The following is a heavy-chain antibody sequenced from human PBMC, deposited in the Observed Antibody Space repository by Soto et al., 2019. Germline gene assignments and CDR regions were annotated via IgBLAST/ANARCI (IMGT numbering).Heavy chain of an antibody. CDR1: SRSISSNW. D-gene: IGHD3-16*02. CDR3: AGSTSYRLDY. J-gene: IGHJ4*02. V-gene: IGHV4-4*02. Sequence: QVQLQESGPGLVKPSGTLSLTCVVSSRSISSNWWSWVRQPPGKGLEWIGEVNHDGRTNTNPSLESRVTMSVDKSGNQFSLNLNSVSAADTAVYYCAGSTSYRLDYSGQGTLVTVSS. CDR2: VNHDGRT.